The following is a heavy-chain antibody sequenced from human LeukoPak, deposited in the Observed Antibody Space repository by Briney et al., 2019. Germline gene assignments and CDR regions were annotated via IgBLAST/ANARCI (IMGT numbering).Heavy chain of an antibody. D-gene: IGHD4-23*01. V-gene: IGHV4-59*01. Sequence: LETLFLTCTVSGGSISSYYWSWIRQPPGKGLEWIGYIYYSGSTNYNPSLKSRVTISVDTSKNQFSLKLSSVTAADTAVYYCARADGGNTEIDYWGQGTLVTVSS. CDR3: ARADGGNTEIDY. J-gene: IGHJ4*02. CDR1: GGSISSYY. CDR2: IYYSGST.